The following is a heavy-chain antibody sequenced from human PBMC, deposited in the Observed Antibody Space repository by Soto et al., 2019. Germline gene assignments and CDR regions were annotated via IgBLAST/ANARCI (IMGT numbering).Heavy chain of an antibody. V-gene: IGHV3-23*01. CDR1: GFTFSSDA. J-gene: IGHJ6*02. D-gene: IGHD3-10*01. Sequence: GSLRLCCAASGFTFSSDAMSWVRQAPGKGLEWVSAISGSGGSTYYADSVKGRFTISRDNSKNTLYLQMNSLRAEDTAVYYCAKGFFGSGPRYGMGVWAQGTTVTVS. CDR2: ISGSGGST. CDR3: AKGFFGSGPRYGMGV.